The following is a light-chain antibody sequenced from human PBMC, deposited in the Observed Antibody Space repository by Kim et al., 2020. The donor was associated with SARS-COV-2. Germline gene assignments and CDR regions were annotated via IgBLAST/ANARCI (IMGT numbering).Light chain of an antibody. CDR1: QSLSAN. Sequence: EIVMTQSPATLSVSPGERANLSCRASQSLSANLGWYQQKPGQPPRLLIYATSTRATGVPARFSGSGSGTEFTLTINNLQSEDLGIYYCHQYNFWPPLTFGGGTKVDIK. J-gene: IGKJ4*01. V-gene: IGKV3D-15*01. CDR3: HQYNFWPPLT. CDR2: ATS.